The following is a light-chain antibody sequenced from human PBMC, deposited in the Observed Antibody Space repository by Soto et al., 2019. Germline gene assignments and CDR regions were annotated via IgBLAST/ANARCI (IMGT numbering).Light chain of an antibody. CDR3: CSYAGSSTYV. J-gene: IGLJ1*01. V-gene: IGLV2-23*01. CDR2: EGS. Sequence: LTQPASVSGSPGQSITISCTGTSSDVGTYNLVSWYQHHPGKAPKLMIYEGSKRPSGVSNRFSGSKSGNTASLTISGLQAEDEADYYCCSYAGSSTYVFGTGTKLTVL. CDR1: SSDVGTYNL.